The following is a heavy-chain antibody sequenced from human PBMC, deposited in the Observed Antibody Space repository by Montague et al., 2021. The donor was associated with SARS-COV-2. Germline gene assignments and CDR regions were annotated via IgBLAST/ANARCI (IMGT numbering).Heavy chain of an antibody. Sequence: SETLSLTCAVYGGSFSGYYWSWIRQPPGKGLEWIGEINHSGSTNYNPSLKSQVTISVDTSKNQFSLKLSSVTAADTAVYYCARGLIVVVTANPWYSDLWGRGTLVTVSS. D-gene: IGHD2-21*02. CDR3: ARGLIVVVTANPWYSDL. J-gene: IGHJ2*01. CDR1: GGSFSGYY. CDR2: INHSGST. V-gene: IGHV4-34*01.